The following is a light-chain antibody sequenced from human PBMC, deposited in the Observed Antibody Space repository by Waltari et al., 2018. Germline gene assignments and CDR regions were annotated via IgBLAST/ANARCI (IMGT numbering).Light chain of an antibody. CDR2: GNN. Sequence: QSVLTQPPSLSGPPGQRGTISCTGSSPNLGSGYDLPCYQQLPGTAPKLLIYGNNNRPSGVPDRFSGSRSGTSASLAITGLQAEDEADYYCQSYDNSLSGAWVFGGGTKLTVL. V-gene: IGLV1-40*01. CDR1: SPNLGSGYD. J-gene: IGLJ3*02. CDR3: QSYDNSLSGAWV.